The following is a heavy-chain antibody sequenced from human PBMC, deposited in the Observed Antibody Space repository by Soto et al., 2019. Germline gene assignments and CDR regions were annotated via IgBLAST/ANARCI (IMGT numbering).Heavy chain of an antibody. D-gene: IGHD4-4*01. V-gene: IGHV1-69*13. CDR2: IIPIFGTA. CDR3: ASAEMTTVTTSDLYYYGMDV. CDR1: GGTFSSYA. J-gene: IGHJ6*02. Sequence: SVKVSFKASGGTFSSYAISWVRQAPGQGLEWMGGIIPIFGTANYAQKFQGRVTITADESTSTAYMELSSLRSEDTAVYYCASAEMTTVTTSDLYYYGMDVWGQGTTVTVSS.